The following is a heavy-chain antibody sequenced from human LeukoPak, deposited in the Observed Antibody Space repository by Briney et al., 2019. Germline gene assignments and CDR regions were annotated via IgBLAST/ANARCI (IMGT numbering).Heavy chain of an antibody. J-gene: IGHJ3*02. D-gene: IGHD3-10*01. CDR1: GGTFSSYA. Sequence: ASVKVSCKASGGTFSSYAISWVRQAPGQGLEWMGWMNPNSGNTGYAQKFQGRVTMTRNTSISTAYMELSSLRSEDTAVYYCARGIDYYGSGNDAFDIWGQGTMVTVSS. V-gene: IGHV1-8*02. CDR2: MNPNSGNT. CDR3: ARGIDYYGSGNDAFDI.